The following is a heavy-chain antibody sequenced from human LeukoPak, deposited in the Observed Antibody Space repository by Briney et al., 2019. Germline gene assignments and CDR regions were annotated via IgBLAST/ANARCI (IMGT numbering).Heavy chain of an antibody. D-gene: IGHD3-10*01. V-gene: IGHV1-69*06. CDR3: ARRRWVSALGDGFGEPSHYYYYYMDV. J-gene: IGHJ6*03. CDR1: GYTFTGYY. Sequence: ASVKVSCKASGYTFTGYYMHWVRQAPGQGLEWMGGIIPIFGTANYAQKFQGRVTITADKSTSTAYMELSSLRSEDTAVYYCARRRWVSALGDGFGEPSHYYYYYMDVWGKGTTVTVSS. CDR2: IIPIFGTA.